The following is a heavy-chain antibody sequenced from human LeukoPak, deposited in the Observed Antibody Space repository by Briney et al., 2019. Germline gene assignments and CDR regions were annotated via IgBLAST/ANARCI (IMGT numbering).Heavy chain of an antibody. V-gene: IGHV1-2*02. D-gene: IGHD6-6*01. CDR1: GYTFTVYY. Sequence: ASVKVSSKASGYTFTVYYMHWVRQAPGQGLEWMGWINPNSGGTNYAQKFQGRVTITRDTSISTAYMELSRLRSDDTAVYYCARGQNIAARHFDYWGQGTLVTVSS. CDR3: ARGQNIAARHFDY. J-gene: IGHJ4*02. CDR2: INPNSGGT.